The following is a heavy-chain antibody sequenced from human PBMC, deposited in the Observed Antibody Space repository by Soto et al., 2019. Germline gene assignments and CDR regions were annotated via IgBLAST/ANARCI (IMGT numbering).Heavy chain of an antibody. V-gene: IGHV4-30-4*01. J-gene: IGHJ4*02. CDR1: GGSISSGDYY. Sequence: SETLSLTXTVSGGSISSGDYYWSWIRQPPGKGLEWIGFISYSGSTYYNASLKSRVTISVDRSKNQFSLKLSSVTAADTAVYYCAAGGGLPRYYWGQGTLVTVSS. D-gene: IGHD5-12*01. CDR3: AAGGGLPRYY. CDR2: ISYSGST.